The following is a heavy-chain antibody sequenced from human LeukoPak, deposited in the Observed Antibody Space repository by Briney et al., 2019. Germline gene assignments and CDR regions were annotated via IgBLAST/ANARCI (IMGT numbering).Heavy chain of an antibody. J-gene: IGHJ4*02. CDR2: IYSTGST. Sequence: GGSLRLSCAASGFSVSSTYMSWVRRAPGKGLEWVSVIYSTGSTYNADSVKGRFTISRDSSKNTVYLQMNSLRADGTAVYYCGRDVRYWGQGTLVTVSS. CDR3: GRDVRY. CDR1: GFSVSSTY. V-gene: IGHV3-53*01.